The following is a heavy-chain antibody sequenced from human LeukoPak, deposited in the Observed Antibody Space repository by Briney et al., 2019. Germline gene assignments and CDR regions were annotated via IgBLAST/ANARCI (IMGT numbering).Heavy chain of an antibody. D-gene: IGHD6-6*01. J-gene: IGHJ4*02. Sequence: PGGSLTLSCAASGFTFSSYAMSWVRQAPGKGLEWVAAISGSGGSTFYADSVKGRSTLARDNSKHPPYPQMTSGLSEDTAVYSRAKVSIWSIAARVYYFIYGGRRTLVTLPS. V-gene: IGHV3-23*01. CDR1: GFTFSSYA. CDR2: ISGSGGST. CDR3: AKVSIWSIAARVYYFIY.